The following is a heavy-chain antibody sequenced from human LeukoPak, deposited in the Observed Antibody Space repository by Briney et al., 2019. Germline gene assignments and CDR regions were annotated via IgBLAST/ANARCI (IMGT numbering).Heavy chain of an antibody. V-gene: IGHV3-48*03. D-gene: IGHD2-2*02. CDR2: ISSSGSTI. J-gene: IGHJ4*02. CDR3: ARGAIVVVPAAILPVDY. Sequence: PGGSLRLSCAASGFTFSSYEMNWVCQAPGKGLEWVSYISSSGSTIYYADSVKGRFAISRDNAKNSLYLQMNSLRAEDTAVYYCARGAIVVVPAAILPVDYWGQGTLVTVSS. CDR1: GFTFSSYE.